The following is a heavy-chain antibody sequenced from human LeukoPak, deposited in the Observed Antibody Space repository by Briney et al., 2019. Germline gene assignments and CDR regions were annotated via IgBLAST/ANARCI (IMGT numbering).Heavy chain of an antibody. CDR3: AKDLVAAKYYFDY. CDR2: ISGSGGST. V-gene: IGHV3-23*01. D-gene: IGHD2-15*01. Sequence: GGSLRLSCAASGFTFSDYYMSWIRQAPGKGLEWVSAISGSGGSTYYADSVKGRFTISRDNSKNTLYLQMNSLRAEDTAVYYCAKDLVAAKYYFDYWGQGTLVTVSS. CDR1: GFTFSDYY. J-gene: IGHJ4*02.